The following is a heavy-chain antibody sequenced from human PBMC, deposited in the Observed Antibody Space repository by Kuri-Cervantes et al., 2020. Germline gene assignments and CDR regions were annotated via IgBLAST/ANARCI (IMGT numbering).Heavy chain of an antibody. D-gene: IGHD6-13*01. CDR3: ARLSAAAGTLGWFDP. V-gene: IGHV4-39*01. CDR1: GGSISSSSYY. CDR2: IYYSGST. J-gene: IGHJ5*02. Sequence: SETLSLTCTVSGGSISSSSYYWGWIRQPPGKGLAWIGSIYYSGSTYYNPSLKSRVTISVDTSKNQFSLKLSSVTAADTAVYYCARLSAAAGTLGWFDPWGQGTLVTVSS.